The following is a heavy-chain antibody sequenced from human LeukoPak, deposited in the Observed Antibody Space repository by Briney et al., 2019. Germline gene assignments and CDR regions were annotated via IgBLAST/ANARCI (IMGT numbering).Heavy chain of an antibody. Sequence: PSETLSLTCTVSGGSISSYYWSWIRQPPGKGLEWIGYIYTSGSTNYNPSLKSRVTISVDTSKNQFSLKLSSVTAADTAVYYCARHNLYYYYYYMDVWGKGTTVTVSS. CDR1: GGSISSYY. J-gene: IGHJ6*03. CDR2: IYTSGST. V-gene: IGHV4-4*09. CDR3: ARHNLYYYYYYMDV.